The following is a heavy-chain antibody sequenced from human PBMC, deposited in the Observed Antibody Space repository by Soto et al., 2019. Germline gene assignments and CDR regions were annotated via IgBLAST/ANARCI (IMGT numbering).Heavy chain of an antibody. Sequence: GGSLRLSCAASGFTFSSYAMHWVRQAPGKGLEWVAVISYDGSNKYYADSVKGRFTISRDNSKNTLYLQMNSLRAEDTAVYYCARDSSYYYDPKYYFDYWGQGTLVPVSS. J-gene: IGHJ4*02. D-gene: IGHD3-22*01. V-gene: IGHV3-30-3*01. CDR3: ARDSSYYYDPKYYFDY. CDR2: ISYDGSNK. CDR1: GFTFSSYA.